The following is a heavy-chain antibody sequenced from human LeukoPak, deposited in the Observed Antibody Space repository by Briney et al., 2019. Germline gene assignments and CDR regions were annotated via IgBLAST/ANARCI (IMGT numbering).Heavy chain of an antibody. Sequence: PGGSLRLSCAASGFTFSSYSMNWVRQAPGEGLEWVSHISGSSSTNYYADSVKGRFTISRHNAKNSLYLQMNSLRAEDTAVYYCAKWALIDASAFDIWGQGTMVTVSS. D-gene: IGHD2-15*01. CDR2: ISGSSSTN. CDR3: AKWALIDASAFDI. J-gene: IGHJ3*02. V-gene: IGHV3-48*01. CDR1: GFTFSSYS.